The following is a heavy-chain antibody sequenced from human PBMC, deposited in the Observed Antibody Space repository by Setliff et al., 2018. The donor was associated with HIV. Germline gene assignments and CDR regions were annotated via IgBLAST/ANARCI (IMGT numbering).Heavy chain of an antibody. D-gene: IGHD6-13*01. J-gene: IGHJ6*02. CDR3: AKEHWGSNWSGLGV. Sequence: GGSLRLSCAASGFTFRNYNFNWVRQAPGRGLEWVSSISIGSGGAIDYADSVQGRFTISRDNSKNSLYLQMNSLSTEDTALYYCAKEHWGSNWSGLGVWGQGTTVTVSS. CDR2: ISIGSGGAI. V-gene: IGHV3-21*04. CDR1: GFTFRNYN.